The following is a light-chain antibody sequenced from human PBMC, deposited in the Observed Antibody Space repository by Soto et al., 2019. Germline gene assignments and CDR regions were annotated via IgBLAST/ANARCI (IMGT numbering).Light chain of an antibody. J-gene: IGLJ1*01. V-gene: IGLV1-40*01. CDR3: QSYETSLGGSYV. CDR2: GDI. CDR1: SSNIGTGYD. Sequence: QLVLTQPPSVSGAPGQRVTISCTGSSSNIGTGYDVHWYQQLPGKVPKSLISGDINRPSGVPDRFSGSKSGTSASLAITGLQAEDEAYYSCQSYETSLGGSYVFGTGTKLTVL.